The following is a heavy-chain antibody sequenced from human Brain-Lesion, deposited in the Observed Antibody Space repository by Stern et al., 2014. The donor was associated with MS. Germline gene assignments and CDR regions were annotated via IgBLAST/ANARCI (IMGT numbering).Heavy chain of an antibody. J-gene: IGHJ6*02. CDR1: GGSISSGGYY. Sequence: VQLVESGPGLVKPSQTLSLSCTVSGGSISSGGYYWSWIRQPAGKGLEWIGRIFNSGSTRYNPSLKSRAPISIDTSKNQFSLRLNSMTAADTAVYYCARGRVVPGFQYYATDVWGQGTTVIVSS. D-gene: IGHD2-2*01. V-gene: IGHV4-61*02. CDR2: IFNSGST. CDR3: ARGRVVPGFQYYATDV.